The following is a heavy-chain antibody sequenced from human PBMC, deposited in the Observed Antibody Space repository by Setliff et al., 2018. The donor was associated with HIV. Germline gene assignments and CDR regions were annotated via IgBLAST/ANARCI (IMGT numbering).Heavy chain of an antibody. D-gene: IGHD3-22*01. CDR2: ISYDGSNK. CDR1: GFTFSSYA. J-gene: IGHJ3*02. Sequence: GGSLRLSCAASGFTFSSYAMHWVRQAPGKGLEWVAVISYDGSNKYYADSVKGRLTISRDNSKSTLYLQMNSLRAEDTAVYCCARSKGHLYYDDDTGYVLRAFDIWGQGTMVTVSS. CDR3: ARSKGHLYYDDDTGYVLRAFDI. V-gene: IGHV3-30*04.